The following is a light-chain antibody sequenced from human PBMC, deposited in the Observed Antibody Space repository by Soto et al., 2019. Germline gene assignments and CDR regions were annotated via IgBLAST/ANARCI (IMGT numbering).Light chain of an antibody. Sequence: QSALTQPPSASGSPGQSVTISCTGTSSDVGAYNYVSWYQQHPGKAPKVMIYEVNKRPSGVPDRFSGPKSGNTASLTVSGLQAEDEADYYCTSYAGINSVVFGGGTKLTVL. CDR3: TSYAGINSVV. V-gene: IGLV2-8*01. CDR1: SSDVGAYNY. CDR2: EVN. J-gene: IGLJ2*01.